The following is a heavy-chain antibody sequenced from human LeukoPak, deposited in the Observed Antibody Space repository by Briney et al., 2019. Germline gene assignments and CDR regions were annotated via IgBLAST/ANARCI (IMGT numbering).Heavy chain of an antibody. CDR2: ISTYNGNT. Sequence: ASVKVSCKASGYTFISYGISWVRQAPGQGLEWMGWISTYNGNTNYVQKLQGRVTMTTDTSTSTAYMELRSLRSDDTAVYYCARDIKRSRARWENLGFDPWGQGTLVTVSS. D-gene: IGHD1-26*01. V-gene: IGHV1-18*01. CDR3: ARDIKRSRARWENLGFDP. CDR1: GYTFISYG. J-gene: IGHJ5*02.